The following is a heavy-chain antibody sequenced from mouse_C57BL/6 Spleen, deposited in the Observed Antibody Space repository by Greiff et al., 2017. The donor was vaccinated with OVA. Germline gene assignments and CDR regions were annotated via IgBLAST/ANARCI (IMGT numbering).Heavy chain of an antibody. Sequence: EVHLVESGAELVRPGASVKLSCTASGFNIKDYYMHWVKQRPEQGLEWIGRIDPEDGDTEYAPKFQGKATMTADTSSNTAYLQLSSLTSEDTAVYYCTSYDYDSTFAYWGQGTLVTVSA. CDR1: GFNIKDYY. V-gene: IGHV14-1*01. D-gene: IGHD2-4*01. J-gene: IGHJ3*01. CDR3: TSYDYDSTFAY. CDR2: IDPEDGDT.